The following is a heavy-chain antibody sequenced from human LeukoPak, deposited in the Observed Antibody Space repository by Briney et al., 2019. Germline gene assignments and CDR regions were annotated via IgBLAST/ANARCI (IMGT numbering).Heavy chain of an antibody. J-gene: IGHJ4*02. V-gene: IGHV4-59*01. D-gene: IGHD4-17*01. CDR3: ARVVSTVTQYYFDY. CDR1: GGSISSYY. CDR2: IYYSGST. Sequence: PSETLSLTCTVSGGSISSYYWSWIRQPPGKGLEWIGYIYYSGSTNYNPSLKSRVTISVDTFKNQFSLKLSSVTAADTAVYYCARVVSTVTQYYFDYWGQGTLVTVSS.